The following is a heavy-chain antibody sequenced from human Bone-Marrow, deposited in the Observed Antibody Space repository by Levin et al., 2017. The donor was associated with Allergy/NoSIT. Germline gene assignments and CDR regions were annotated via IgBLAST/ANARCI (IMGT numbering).Heavy chain of an antibody. V-gene: IGHV2-70*04. Sequence: SGPTLVKPTQTLTLTCSLSGFSLRTSAMRVSWIRQPPGKALEWLARIDWDDDKYYNSSLKTRLTISKDTSKNQVVLTMTNMDPVDTATYYCARGYYFDGSGDLPDAFDFWGRGTMVTVSS. CDR1: GFSLRTSAMR. CDR2: IDWDDDK. CDR3: ARGYYFDGSGDLPDAFDF. D-gene: IGHD3-22*01. J-gene: IGHJ3*01.